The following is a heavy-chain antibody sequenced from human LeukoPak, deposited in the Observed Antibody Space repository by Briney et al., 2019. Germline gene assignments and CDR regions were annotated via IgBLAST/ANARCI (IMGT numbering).Heavy chain of an antibody. J-gene: IGHJ4*02. V-gene: IGHV3-30*18. Sequence: GGSLRLSCAASGFTFSSYGMHWVRQAPGKGLEWVAVISYDGSNKYYADSVKGRFTISRDNSKNTLHLQMNSLRAEDTAVYYCAKDDDSRNFDYWGQGTLVTVSS. CDR3: AKDDDSRNFDY. D-gene: IGHD3-22*01. CDR1: GFTFSSYG. CDR2: ISYDGSNK.